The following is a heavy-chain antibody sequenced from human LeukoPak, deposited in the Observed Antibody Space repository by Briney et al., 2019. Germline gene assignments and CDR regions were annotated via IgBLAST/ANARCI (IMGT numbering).Heavy chain of an antibody. D-gene: IGHD3-22*01. CDR2: IIPILGIA. CDR1: GGTFSSYA. V-gene: IGHV1-69*04. J-gene: IGHJ4*02. CDR3: ARDAYYDSSGYSEYYFDY. Sequence: SVKVSCKASGGTFSSYAISWVRQAPGQGLEWMGRIIPILGIANYAQKFQGRVTITADKSTSTAYMELSSLRSEDTAVYYCARDAYYDSSGYSEYYFDYWGQGTLVTVSS.